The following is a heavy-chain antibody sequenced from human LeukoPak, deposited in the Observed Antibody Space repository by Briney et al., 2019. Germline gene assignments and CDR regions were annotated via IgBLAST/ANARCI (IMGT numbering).Heavy chain of an antibody. D-gene: IGHD3-3*01. CDR3: ARVPRRVDDGLWYFDY. CDR1: GYTLTELS. V-gene: IGHV1-18*01. Sequence: ASVKVSCKVSGYTLTELSMHWVRQAPAKGLDWVGCSSAYNGNTNYAQKLQSRVTMTTDTSTSTGYMELRSLRSDDTAVYYWARVPRRVDDGLWYFDYWGQGTLVTVSS. J-gene: IGHJ4*02. CDR2: SSAYNGNT.